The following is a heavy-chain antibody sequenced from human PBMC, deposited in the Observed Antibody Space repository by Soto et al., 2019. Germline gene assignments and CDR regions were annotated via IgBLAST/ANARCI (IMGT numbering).Heavy chain of an antibody. J-gene: IGHJ4*02. V-gene: IGHV4-59*12. CDR2: IYYSGST. CDR1: GGSISSYY. D-gene: IGHD4-17*01. CDR3: ARGATTVPTYFDY. Sequence: PSETLSLTCTVSGGSISSYYWSWIRQPPGKGLEWIGYIYYSGSTNYNPSLKSRVTISVDTSKNQFSLKLSSVTAADTAVYYCARGATTVPTYFDYWGQGTLVTVSS.